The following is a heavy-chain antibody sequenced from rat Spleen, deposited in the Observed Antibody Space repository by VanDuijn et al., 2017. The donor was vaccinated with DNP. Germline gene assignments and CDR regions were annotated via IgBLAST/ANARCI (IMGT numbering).Heavy chain of an antibody. Sequence: EVQLVESGGGLVQPGRSLKLSCAASGFTFSDYNMAWVRQAPTKGLEWVASISTGGVNTYYRDSVKGRFTISRDNAKSTLYLQMNSLRSEDTATYFCARWKIGPHYFDYWGQGVMVTVSS. CDR1: GFTFSDYN. J-gene: IGHJ2*01. D-gene: IGHD1-5*01. CDR2: ISTGGVNT. V-gene: IGHV5S23*01. CDR3: ARWKIGPHYFDY.